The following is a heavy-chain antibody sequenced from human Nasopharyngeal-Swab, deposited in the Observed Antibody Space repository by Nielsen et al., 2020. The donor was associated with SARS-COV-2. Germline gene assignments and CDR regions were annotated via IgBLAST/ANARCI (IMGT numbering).Heavy chain of an antibody. D-gene: IGHD3-10*01. CDR1: GYTFTSFG. CDR2: ISSYNGDT. V-gene: IGHV1-18*01. Sequence: ASVKVSCKASGYTFTSFGISWVRQAPGQGLEWMGWISSYNGDTHYAHSLQGRITMTTDTSTSTAYLELRSLRSDDTAVYYCATAYGSVSSPEYWGQGTLVTVSS. CDR3: ATAYGSVSSPEY. J-gene: IGHJ4*02.